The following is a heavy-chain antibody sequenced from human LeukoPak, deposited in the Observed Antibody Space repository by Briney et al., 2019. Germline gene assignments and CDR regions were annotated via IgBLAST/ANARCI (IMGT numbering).Heavy chain of an antibody. J-gene: IGHJ4*02. CDR3: ARYSPSSGWYFDY. D-gene: IGHD6-19*01. CDR2: INPNSGGT. Sequence: GASVKVSCKASGYTFTGYYMHWVRQAPGQGLEWMGWINPNSGGTNYAQKFQGRVTMTRDTSISTAYMELSRLRSDDTAVYYCARYSPSSGWYFDYWGQGTLVTVSS. CDR1: GYTFTGYY. V-gene: IGHV1-2*02.